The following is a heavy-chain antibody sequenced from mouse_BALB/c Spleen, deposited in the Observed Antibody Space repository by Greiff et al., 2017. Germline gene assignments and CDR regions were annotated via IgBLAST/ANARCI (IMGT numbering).Heavy chain of an antibody. CDR2: ISTYYGDA. CDR3: ARGEGGWFAY. CDR1: GYTFTDYA. J-gene: IGHJ3*01. Sequence: VKLVESGAELVRPGVSVKISCKGSGYTFTDYAMHWVKQSHAKSLEWIGVISTYYGDASYNQKFKGKATMTVDKSSSTAYMELARLTSEDSAIYYCARGEGGWFAYWGQGTLVTVSA. V-gene: IGHV1S137*01.